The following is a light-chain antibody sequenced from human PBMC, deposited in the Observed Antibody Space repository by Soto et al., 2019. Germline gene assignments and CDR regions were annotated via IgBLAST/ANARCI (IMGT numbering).Light chain of an antibody. CDR3: MQALQTPIT. CDR2: LGS. V-gene: IGKV2-28*01. J-gene: IGKJ5*01. CDR1: QSLLHSNGYNY. Sequence: DIVMTQSPLSLPVTPGEPASISCRSSQSLLHSNGYNYLDWYLQKPGQSPPLLIYLGSNRASGVPDRFSGSGSGTDFTLKISRVEAADVGVYYCMQALQTPITFGHGTRLEIK.